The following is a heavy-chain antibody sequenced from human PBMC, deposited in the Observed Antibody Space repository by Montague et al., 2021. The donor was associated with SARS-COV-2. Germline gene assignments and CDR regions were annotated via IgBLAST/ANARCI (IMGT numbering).Heavy chain of an antibody. Sequence: SETLSLTCTVSGGSISSYYWGWIRQPPGKGLEWIGNVYYTGNTHYNPSLNSRVTISVDRSKNQYSLKLSSVTGADTAVYYCARDGGHWAFDVWGQGTMVTVSS. J-gene: IGHJ3*01. CDR3: ARDGGHWAFDV. D-gene: IGHD3-16*01. CDR1: GGSISSYY. V-gene: IGHV4-59*01. CDR2: VYYTGNT.